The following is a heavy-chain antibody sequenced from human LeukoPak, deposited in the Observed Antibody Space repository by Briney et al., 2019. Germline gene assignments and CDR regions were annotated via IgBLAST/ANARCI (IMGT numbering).Heavy chain of an antibody. CDR3: ARMKLSVNYIFDF. V-gene: IGHV4-59*01. CDR1: GGSISGYY. J-gene: IGHJ4*02. Sequence: PSETLSLSCTVSGGSISGYYWSWIRLPPGKGLEWIGYIHYSGITKYSASLKSRLTLSVDASKNHLSLKLTSVTAADTAVYYCARMKLSVNYIFDFWGQGTLVTVSS. D-gene: IGHD1-7*01. CDR2: IHYSGIT.